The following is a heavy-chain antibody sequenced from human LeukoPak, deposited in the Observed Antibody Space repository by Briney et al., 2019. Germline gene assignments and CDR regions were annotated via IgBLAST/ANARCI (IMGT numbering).Heavy chain of an antibody. CDR2: ISSSSSYI. D-gene: IGHD6-13*01. V-gene: IGHV3-21*01. CDR3: ASTSGGIIVAAGTEGDY. J-gene: IGHJ4*02. CDR1: GFIFSTYS. Sequence: GSLRLSCAASGFIFSTYSMNWVRQAPGKGLEWVSSISSSSSYIYYADLVKGRFTISRDNAKNSLYLQMNSLRAEDTAVYYCASTSGGIIVAAGTEGDYWGQGTLVTVSS.